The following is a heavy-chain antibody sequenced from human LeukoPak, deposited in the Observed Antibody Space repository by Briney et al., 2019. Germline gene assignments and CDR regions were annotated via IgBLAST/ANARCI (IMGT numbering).Heavy chain of an antibody. J-gene: IGHJ4*02. CDR1: GYTFSSYW. D-gene: IGHD4-17*01. CDR2: INSDGSST. CDR3: ARLYTVTTVFDY. V-gene: IGHV3-74*01. Sequence: GGSLRLSCAASGYTFSSYWMHWVRQATGKGLEWVSRINSDGSSTSYADSVKGRFTISRDNAKNTLYLQMNSLRAEDTAVYYCARLYTVTTVFDYWGQGTLVTVSS.